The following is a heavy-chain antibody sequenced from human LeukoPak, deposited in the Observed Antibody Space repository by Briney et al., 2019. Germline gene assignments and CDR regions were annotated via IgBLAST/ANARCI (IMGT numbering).Heavy chain of an antibody. CDR1: GFTFGSYA. D-gene: IGHD2-21*01. CDR3: ARDMLFQYYFDY. CDR2: ISYDGSNK. J-gene: IGHJ4*02. V-gene: IGHV3-30*04. Sequence: PGRSLRLSCAASGFTFGSYAMHWVRQAPGKGLGWVAVISYDGSNKYYADSVKGRFTISRDNSKNALYLQMNSLRAEDAAVYYSARDMLFQYYFDYWGQGTLVTVSS.